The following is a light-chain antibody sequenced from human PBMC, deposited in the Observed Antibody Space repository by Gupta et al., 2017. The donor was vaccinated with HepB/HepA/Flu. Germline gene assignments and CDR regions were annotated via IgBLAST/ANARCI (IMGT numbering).Light chain of an antibody. Sequence: EIVLMQSPGTLSLSPGERATLSCRATQSVTTNLAWYQQKPGQAPRLLIYGASNRAAGVPDRFSGSGTGTDFILTISRLEPEDFAVYYCQQDGSAPRTFGQGTKVEIK. V-gene: IGKV3-20*01. CDR3: QQDGSAPRT. J-gene: IGKJ1*01. CDR1: QSVTTN. CDR2: GAS.